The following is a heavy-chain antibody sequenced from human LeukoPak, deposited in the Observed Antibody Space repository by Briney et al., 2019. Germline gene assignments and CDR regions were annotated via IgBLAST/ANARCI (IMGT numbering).Heavy chain of an antibody. J-gene: IGHJ4*02. CDR1: GFAFSSYA. CDR3: ARSGSYHLDY. D-gene: IGHD1-26*01. Sequence: PGGSLRLSCAASGFAFSSYAMHWVRQAPGKGLEWVAVISSDGSNKYYADSVKGRFTISRDNSKNTLYLQMNSLRAEDTAVYYCARSGSYHLDYWGQGTLVTVSS. CDR2: ISSDGSNK. V-gene: IGHV3-30-3*01.